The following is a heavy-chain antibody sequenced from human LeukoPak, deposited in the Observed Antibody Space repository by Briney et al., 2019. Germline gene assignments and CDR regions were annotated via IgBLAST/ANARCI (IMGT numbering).Heavy chain of an antibody. D-gene: IGHD1-7*01. CDR2: INPNSGGT. Sequence: GASVKVSCKASGYTFTGYYMHWVRQAPGQGLEWMGWINPNSGGTNYAQKFQGRVTMTRDTSISTAYMELSRLRSDDTAVYYCARDEGITGTFPFDYWGQGTPVTVSS. CDR3: ARDEGITGTFPFDY. V-gene: IGHV1-2*02. J-gene: IGHJ4*02. CDR1: GYTFTGYY.